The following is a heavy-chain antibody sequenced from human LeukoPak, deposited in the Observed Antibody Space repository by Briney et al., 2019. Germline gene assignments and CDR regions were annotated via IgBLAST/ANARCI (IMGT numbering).Heavy chain of an antibody. V-gene: IGHV1-2*02. J-gene: IGHJ4*02. CDR2: INPNSGGT. Sequence: ASVKVSCKASGYTFTGYYMHWVRQAPGQGLEWMGWINPNSGGTNYAQKFQGRVTMTTDTSTSTAYMELRSLRSDDTAVYYCARDPWDTAMANWGQGTLVTVSS. D-gene: IGHD5-18*01. CDR3: ARDPWDTAMAN. CDR1: GYTFTGYY.